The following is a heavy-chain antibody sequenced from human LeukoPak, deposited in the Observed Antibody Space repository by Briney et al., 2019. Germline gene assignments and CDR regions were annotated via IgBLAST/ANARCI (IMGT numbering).Heavy chain of an antibody. CDR2: INPNSGGT. V-gene: IGHV1-2*02. J-gene: IGHJ5*02. CDR1: GYTFTGYY. CDR3: AGSGSSANWFDP. D-gene: IGHD1-26*01. Sequence: ASVKVSCKASGYTFTGYYMHWVRQAPGQGLEWMEWINPNSGGTNYAQKFQGRVTMTRDTSISTAYMELSRLRSDDTAVYYCAGSGSSANWFDPWGQGTLVTVSS.